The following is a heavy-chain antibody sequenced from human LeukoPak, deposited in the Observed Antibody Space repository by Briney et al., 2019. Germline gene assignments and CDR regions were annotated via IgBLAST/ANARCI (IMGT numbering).Heavy chain of an antibody. V-gene: IGHV3-66*01. Sequence: GRSLSLSCAASGFTVSSNYTRWVRPPPRKGLEWVAVIYSGCSTYYADSVKGRFNISRDNSKNTLYLQMNSLRAEDTAVYYCAREHIVGATRSYYYYRMDVWGQGTTVTVSS. CDR3: AREHIVGATRSYYYYRMDV. J-gene: IGHJ6*02. CDR1: GFTVSSNY. D-gene: IGHD1-26*01. CDR2: IYSGCST.